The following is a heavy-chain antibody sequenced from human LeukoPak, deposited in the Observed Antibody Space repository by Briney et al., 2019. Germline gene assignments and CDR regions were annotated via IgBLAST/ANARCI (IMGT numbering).Heavy chain of an antibody. Sequence: SETLSLTCTVSGGSISSYYWNWVRQPPGKGLEWIGEINHSGSTNYNPSLKSRVTISVDTSKNQFSLRLSSVTAADTAVYYCARDRDYYDSSGYPPLGYWGQGTLVTVSS. CDR2: INHSGST. CDR1: GGSISSYY. V-gene: IGHV4-34*01. J-gene: IGHJ4*02. CDR3: ARDRDYYDSSGYPPLGY. D-gene: IGHD3-22*01.